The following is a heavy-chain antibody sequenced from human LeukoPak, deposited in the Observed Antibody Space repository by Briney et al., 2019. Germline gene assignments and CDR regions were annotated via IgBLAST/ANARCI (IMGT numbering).Heavy chain of an antibody. CDR3: ARRNFDYFDS. V-gene: IGHV1-8*02. Sequence: ASVKVSCKASGYTFTRYYMHWVRQAAGQGVEWRGWMNPNSGNTGYAQKFQGRVTMTRNTSISTAYMELSSLRSDDTAVYYCARRNFDYFDSWGQGTLVTVSS. J-gene: IGHJ4*02. D-gene: IGHD1-7*01. CDR1: GYTFTRYY. CDR2: MNPNSGNT.